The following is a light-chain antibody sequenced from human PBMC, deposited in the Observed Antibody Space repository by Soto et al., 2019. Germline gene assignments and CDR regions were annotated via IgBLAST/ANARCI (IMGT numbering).Light chain of an antibody. Sequence: QSVLTQPPSVSGAPGQRVTISCTGSSSNIGAGYDVHWYQQLPGTAPKLLIYGNSNRPSGVPDRFSGSKSGTSASLAITGLQAEAEADYYCQSYDSSVSKVVFGGGTKVTVL. CDR1: SSNIGAGYD. CDR3: QSYDSSVSKVV. J-gene: IGLJ2*01. CDR2: GNS. V-gene: IGLV1-40*01.